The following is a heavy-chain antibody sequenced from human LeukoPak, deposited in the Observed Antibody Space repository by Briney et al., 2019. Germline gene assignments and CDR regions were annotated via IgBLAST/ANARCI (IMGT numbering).Heavy chain of an antibody. CDR1: GGSISSYY. Sequence: SETLSLTCTVSGGSISSYYWSWIRQPPGKGLEWIGYIYYSGSTNYNPSLKSRVTISVGTSKNQFSLKLSSVTAADTAVYYCARGVDYGDYVSPYYFDYWGQGTLVAVSS. CDR2: IYYSGST. J-gene: IGHJ4*02. CDR3: ARGVDYGDYVSPYYFDY. D-gene: IGHD4-17*01. V-gene: IGHV4-59*01.